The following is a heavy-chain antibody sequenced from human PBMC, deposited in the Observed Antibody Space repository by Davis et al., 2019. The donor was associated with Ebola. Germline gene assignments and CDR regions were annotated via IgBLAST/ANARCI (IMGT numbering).Heavy chain of an antibody. D-gene: IGHD2-2*01. CDR2: IWSDETRK. V-gene: IGHV3-33*01. CDR3: ARVSYQLLDYYYYYMDI. J-gene: IGHJ6*03. CDR1: GFTFSSYA. Sequence: PGGSLRLSCTASGFTFSSYAMHWVRQAPGKGLEWVAFIWSDETRKSYGDSVKGRFTISRDNSKNTLYLEMNSLRAGDTAVYYCARVSYQLLDYYYYYMDIWGNGTTVTVSS.